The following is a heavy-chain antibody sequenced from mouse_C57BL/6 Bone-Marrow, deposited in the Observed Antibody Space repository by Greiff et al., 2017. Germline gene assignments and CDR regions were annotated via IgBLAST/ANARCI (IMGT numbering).Heavy chain of an antibody. V-gene: IGHV1-72*01. CDR1: GYTFTSYW. CDR3: ASTEFDY. D-gene: IGHD1-1*01. CDR2: IDPNSGGT. Sequence: QVQLQQPGAELVKPGASVKLSCKASGYTFTSYWMHWVKQRPGRGLEWIGRIDPNSGGTKYNEKFKSKATLTVDKPSSTAYMHVSSLTSEDSAVYYCASTEFDYWGQGTTLTVSA. J-gene: IGHJ2*01.